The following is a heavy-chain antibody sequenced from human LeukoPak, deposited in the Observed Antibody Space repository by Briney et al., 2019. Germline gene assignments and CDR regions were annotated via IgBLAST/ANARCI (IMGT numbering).Heavy chain of an antibody. V-gene: IGHV3-74*01. J-gene: IGHJ4*02. CDR2: INTDGSST. D-gene: IGHD6-6*01. CDR3: GRGYSSSYRIDY. CDR1: GFTFSSYW. Sequence: PGGSLRLSCAASGFTFSSYWMHWVRQAPGKGLVWVSRINTDGSSTTYADSVKGRFTISRDNAKNTLYLQINSLSAEDTAVYYCGRGYSSSYRIDYWGQGTLVTVSS.